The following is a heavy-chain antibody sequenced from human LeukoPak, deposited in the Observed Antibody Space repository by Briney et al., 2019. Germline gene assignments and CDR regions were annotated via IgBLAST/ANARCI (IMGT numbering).Heavy chain of an antibody. V-gene: IGHV3-30*02. CDR2: IRYDGSNK. CDR3: AKDLMRFLEWLPAPGFDY. Sequence: PGGSLRLSCAASGFTFSSYGMHWVRQAPGKGLEWVAFIRYDGSNKYYADSVKGRFTISRDNSKNTLYLQMSSLRAEDTAVYYCAKDLMRFLEWLPAPGFDYWGQGTLVTVSS. J-gene: IGHJ4*02. CDR1: GFTFSSYG. D-gene: IGHD3-3*01.